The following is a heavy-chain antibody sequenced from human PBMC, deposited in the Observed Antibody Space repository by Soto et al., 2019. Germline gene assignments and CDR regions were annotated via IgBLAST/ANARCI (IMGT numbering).Heavy chain of an antibody. V-gene: IGHV3-74*01. J-gene: IGHJ4*02. CDR2: INYDGSST. D-gene: IGHD3-10*01. CDR1: GFTFSTYW. CDR3: TRGTRPTSVGTGAY. Sequence: GGSLRLSCAASGFTFSTYWMHWVRQAPGKGLVWVSRINYDGSSTDYADSVKGRFTISRDNAKNTLYLQMNTLTAEDTAVYYCTRGTRPTSVGTGAYWGQGTLVTVYS.